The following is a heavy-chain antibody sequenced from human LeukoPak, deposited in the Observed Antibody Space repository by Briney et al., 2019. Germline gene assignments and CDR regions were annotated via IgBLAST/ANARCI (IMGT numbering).Heavy chain of an antibody. CDR3: ARDKGTRALDY. CDR2: IWSDGSNQ. Sequence: PGASLRLSCAASGITFSASGMHWVRQAPGQGLEWVALIWSDGSNQYYADSVKGRFTISRDNSKNTVYLQMDSLRAEDTAIYFCARDKGTRALDYWGQGVLVTVSS. D-gene: IGHD1-1*01. V-gene: IGHV3-33*01. J-gene: IGHJ4*02. CDR1: GITFSASG.